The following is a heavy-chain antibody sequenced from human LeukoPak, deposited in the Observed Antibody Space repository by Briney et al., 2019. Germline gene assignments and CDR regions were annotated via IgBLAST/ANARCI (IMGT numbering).Heavy chain of an antibody. V-gene: IGHV6-1*01. D-gene: IGHD2-8*01. CDR2: TYYRSKWSN. J-gene: IGHJ4*02. CDR3: ARALGVVFDY. Sequence: SSQTLSLTCAISGDSVSSNSATWNWIRQSPSRGLEWLGRTYYRSKWSNDYAVSVKSRLTINPDTSKNHFSLQLNFVTPEDTAVYFCARALGVVFDYWGQGTLVTVSS. CDR1: GDSVSSNSAT.